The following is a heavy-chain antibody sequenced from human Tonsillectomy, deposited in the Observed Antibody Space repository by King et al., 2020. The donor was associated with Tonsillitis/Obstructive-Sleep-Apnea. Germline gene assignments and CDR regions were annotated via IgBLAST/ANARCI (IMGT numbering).Heavy chain of an antibody. CDR3: ARMGSGSYGWADY. CDR2: IYYSGST. CDR1: GGSVSSGSYY. J-gene: IGHJ4*02. Sequence: QLQESGPGLVKPSETLSLTCTVSGGSVSSGSYYWSWIRQPPGKGLEWIGYIYYSGSTNYNPSLKSRVTISVDTSKNQFSLKLSSVTAADTAVYYCARMGSGSYGWADYWGQGTLVTVSS. V-gene: IGHV4-61*01. D-gene: IGHD1-26*01.